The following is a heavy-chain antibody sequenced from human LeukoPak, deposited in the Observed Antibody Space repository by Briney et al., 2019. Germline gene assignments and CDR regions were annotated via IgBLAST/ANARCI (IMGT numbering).Heavy chain of an antibody. CDR3: AKDMAAYYYASGNIDY. CDR2: MNPNSGNT. V-gene: IGHV1-8*03. J-gene: IGHJ4*02. CDR1: GYTFTSYD. Sequence: ASVKVSCKASGYTFTSYDINWVRQATGQGLEWMGWMNPNSGNTAYAQKFQGRVTITRNTSISTAYMELSSLRSEDTALYYCAKDMAAYYYASGNIDYWGQGTLVTVSS. D-gene: IGHD3-10*01.